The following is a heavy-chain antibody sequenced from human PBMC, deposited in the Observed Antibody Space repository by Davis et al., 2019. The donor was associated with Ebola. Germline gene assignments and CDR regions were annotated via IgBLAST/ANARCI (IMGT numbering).Heavy chain of an antibody. CDR2: INHSGST. CDR3: ARAGYYYDSSGYLGYYFDY. CDR1: GGSFSGYY. V-gene: IGHV4-34*01. Sequence: SETLSLTCAVYGGSFSGYYWSWIRQPPGKGLEWIGEINHSGSTNYNPSLKSRVTISVDTSKNQFSLKLSSVTAADTAVYDCARAGYYYDSSGYLGYYFDYWGQGTLVTVSS. D-gene: IGHD3-22*01. J-gene: IGHJ4*02.